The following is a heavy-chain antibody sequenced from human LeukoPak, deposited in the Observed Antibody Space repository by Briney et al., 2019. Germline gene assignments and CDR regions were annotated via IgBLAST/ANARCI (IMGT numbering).Heavy chain of an antibody. CDR1: GYTFTSYG. J-gene: IGHJ4*02. CDR3: ARGFDLDSSGYYPDY. V-gene: IGHV1-18*01. CDR2: FTAYNGNT. D-gene: IGHD3-22*01. Sequence: GASVKVSCKASGYTFTSYGIIWVRQAPGQGLEWMGWFTAYNGNTNYAQKLQGRVTMTTDTSTSTAYMELRSLRSDDTAVYYCARGFDLDSSGYYPDYWGQGTLVTVSS.